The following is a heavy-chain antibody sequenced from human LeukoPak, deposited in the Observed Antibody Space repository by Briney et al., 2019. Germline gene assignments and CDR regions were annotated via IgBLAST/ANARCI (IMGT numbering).Heavy chain of an antibody. V-gene: IGHV4-34*01. CDR2: INHSGST. Sequence: SETLSLTCAVYGGSFSGYYWSWIRQPPGKGLEWIGEINHSGSTNYNPSLKSRVTISVDTSKNQFSLKLSPVTAADTAVYYCARGLRLYDSSGYYYYWGQGTLVTVSS. J-gene: IGHJ4*02. D-gene: IGHD3-22*01. CDR1: GGSFSGYY. CDR3: ARGLRLYDSSGYYYY.